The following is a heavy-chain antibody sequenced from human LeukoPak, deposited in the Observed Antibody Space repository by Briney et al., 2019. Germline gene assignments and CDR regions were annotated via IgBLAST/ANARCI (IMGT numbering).Heavy chain of an antibody. Sequence: PGGSLRLSCAASGFTFSSYAMSWVRQAPGKGLEWVSAISGSGGSTYYADSVKGRFTISRDNSKNTLYLQMNSLRAEDTAVYYCAKGHPTYYYDSSGFLGPSGGYYMDVWGKGTTVTVSS. CDR1: GFTFSSYA. CDR2: ISGSGGST. CDR3: AKGHPTYYYDSSGFLGPSGGYYMDV. J-gene: IGHJ6*03. D-gene: IGHD3-22*01. V-gene: IGHV3-23*01.